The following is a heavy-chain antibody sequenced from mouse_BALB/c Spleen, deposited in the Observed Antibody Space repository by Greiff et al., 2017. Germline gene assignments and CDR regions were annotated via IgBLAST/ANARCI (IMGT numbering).Heavy chain of an antibody. CDR1: GYSITSGYY. CDR2: ISYDGSN. V-gene: IGHV3-6*02. Sequence: EVQLQQSGPGLVKPSQSLSLTCSVTGYSITSGYYWNWIRQFPGNKLEWMGYISYDGSNNYNPSLKNRISITRDTSKNQFFLKLNSVTTEDTATYYCARDGYRTWFAYWGQGTLVTVSA. CDR3: ARDGYRTWFAY. J-gene: IGHJ3*01. D-gene: IGHD2-14*01.